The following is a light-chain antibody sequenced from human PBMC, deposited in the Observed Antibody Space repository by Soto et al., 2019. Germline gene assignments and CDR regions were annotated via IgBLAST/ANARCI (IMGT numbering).Light chain of an antibody. CDR3: QQRSNWRVT. CDR2: DAS. V-gene: IGKV3-11*01. CDR1: QSVSSY. Sequence: EIVLTQSPATLSLSPGERATLSCRASQSVSSYLAWYQQKPGQAPRLLIYDASNRATGIPARFSGSGSGTDFNLTISTLEPEDFAVYYCQQRSNWRVTFGGGTKVEIK. J-gene: IGKJ4*01.